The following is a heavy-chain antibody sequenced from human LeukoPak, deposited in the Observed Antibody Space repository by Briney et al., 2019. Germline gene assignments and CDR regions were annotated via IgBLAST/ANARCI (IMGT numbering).Heavy chain of an antibody. CDR3: TRVGYIDEGIDY. J-gene: IGHJ4*02. CDR2: ISGSGGST. Sequence: GGSLRLSCAASGFTFSSYAMSWVRQAPGKGLEWVSAISGSGGSTYYADSVRGRFTISRDNAKNSLYLQMNSLRAEDTAIYYCTRVGYIDEGIDYWGQGTLVTVSS. CDR1: GFTFSSYA. D-gene: IGHD5-24*01. V-gene: IGHV3-23*01.